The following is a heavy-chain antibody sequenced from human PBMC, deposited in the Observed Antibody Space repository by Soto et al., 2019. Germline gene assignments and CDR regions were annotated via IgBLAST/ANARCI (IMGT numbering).Heavy chain of an antibody. CDR2: IYHTGSA. V-gene: IGHV4-30-2*01. D-gene: IGHD3-22*01. J-gene: IGHJ4*02. Sequence: QVQLQESGSGLVKPSETLSLTCSVSGDSITSGGYSWSWIRQQPRRGLEWIGYIYHTGSASYSPSLKGRVTISVDKSKNQFSLSLNSVTAADTAIYYCARAHYGPSGYYFDSWGQGSLFTVSS. CDR1: GDSITSGGYS. CDR3: ARAHYGPSGYYFDS.